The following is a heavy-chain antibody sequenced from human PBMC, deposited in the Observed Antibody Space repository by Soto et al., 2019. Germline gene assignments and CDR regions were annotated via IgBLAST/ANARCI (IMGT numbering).Heavy chain of an antibody. CDR1: GGSISSSSYY. Sequence: QLQLQESGPGLVKPSETLSLTCTVSGGSISSSSYYWGWIRQPPGKGLEGIGSSYYSGNTYYTPYLEDRVTLSLDTSMTQFSLKLSSVTAADTAVYDCAREGALYCTGGSCQVDYWGQGTLVTVSS. J-gene: IGHJ4*02. V-gene: IGHV4-39*02. CDR3: AREGALYCTGGSCQVDY. CDR2: SYYSGNT. D-gene: IGHD2-15*01.